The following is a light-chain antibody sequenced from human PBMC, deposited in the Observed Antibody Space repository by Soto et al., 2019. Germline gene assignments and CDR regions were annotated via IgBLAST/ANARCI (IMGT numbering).Light chain of an antibody. J-gene: IGLJ1*01. CDR1: SNDVGGYNY. V-gene: IGLV2-8*01. CDR2: EVS. Sequence: QSALTQPPSASGSPGQSVTISCTGTSNDVGGYNYVSWYQQHPGKAPKLMIYEVSKRPSGVPDRFSGSKSGNTASLTVSGLQAEDEADYYCSSYAGSNNFVFGTGTKLTVL. CDR3: SSYAGSNNFV.